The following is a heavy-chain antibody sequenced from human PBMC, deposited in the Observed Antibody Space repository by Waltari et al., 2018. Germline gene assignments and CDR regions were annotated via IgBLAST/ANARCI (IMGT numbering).Heavy chain of an antibody. CDR2: IRDDGTEK. Sequence: EVKLVESGGDLVQPGGSLRISCPAAGFTFSRYWMSWVRQAPGKGLEWVASIRDDGTEKYYVDSVKGRFTISRDNAENSLYLQMNSLRAEDTALYFCARDRGHFALDLWGQGALVTVSS. CDR1: GFTFSRYW. J-gene: IGHJ5*02. CDR3: ARDRGHFALDL. V-gene: IGHV3-7*01.